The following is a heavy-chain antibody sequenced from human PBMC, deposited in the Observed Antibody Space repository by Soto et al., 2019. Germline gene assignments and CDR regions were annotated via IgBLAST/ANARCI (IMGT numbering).Heavy chain of an antibody. V-gene: IGHV1-69*13. CDR3: ARDGGYNDGADY. D-gene: IGHD5-12*01. CDR2: IIPIFGTA. J-gene: IGHJ4*02. Sequence: SVKVSCKASGGTFSSYAISWVRQAPGQGLEWMGGIIPIFGTANYAQKFQGRVTITADESTSTAYMELSSLRSEDTAVYYCARDGGYNDGADYWGQGTLVTVSS. CDR1: GGTFSSYA.